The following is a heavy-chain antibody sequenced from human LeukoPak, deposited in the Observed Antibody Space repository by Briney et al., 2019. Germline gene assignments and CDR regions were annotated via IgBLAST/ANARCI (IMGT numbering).Heavy chain of an antibody. Sequence: SETLSLTCTVSGVSISSSSYYWGWIRQPPGKGLEWIGSIYYSGLISYNPSLKSRVTISLDTSKNQFSLKLSSVTAADTAVYYCARDHWGSLGYYYYYMDVWGKGTTVTVSS. CDR2: IYYSGLI. V-gene: IGHV4-39*07. D-gene: IGHD7-27*01. CDR1: GVSISSSSYY. CDR3: ARDHWGSLGYYYYYMDV. J-gene: IGHJ6*03.